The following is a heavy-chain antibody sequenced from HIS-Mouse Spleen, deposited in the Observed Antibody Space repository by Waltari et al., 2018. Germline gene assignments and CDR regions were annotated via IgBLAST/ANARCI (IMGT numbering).Heavy chain of an antibody. J-gene: IGHJ2*01. CDR1: GGSIRSSSYY. CDR2: IYYSGST. CDR3: AREIPYSSSWYDWYFDL. D-gene: IGHD6-13*01. Sequence: QLQLQESGPGLVKPSETLSLTCTGSGGSIRSSSYYAGGLRQPPGKGRAWIGSIYYSGSTYYNPSLKSRVTISVDTSKNQFSLKLSSVTAADTAVYYCAREIPYSSSWYDWYFDLWGRGTLVTVSS. V-gene: IGHV4-39*07.